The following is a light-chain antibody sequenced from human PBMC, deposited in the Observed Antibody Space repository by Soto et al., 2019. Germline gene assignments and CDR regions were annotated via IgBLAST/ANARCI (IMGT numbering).Light chain of an antibody. J-gene: IGKJ4*01. CDR1: QSVGSY. Sequence: EIVLTQSPATLSLSPGERVTLSCRASQSVGSYLAWYKQKPGQTPRLLIYDASNRATALPARFSGSGSGTDFTLPISSLEADDFALYYCQHRNYRLPGATCGGGTKVEIK. V-gene: IGKV3-11*01. CDR2: DAS. CDR3: QHRNYRLPGAT.